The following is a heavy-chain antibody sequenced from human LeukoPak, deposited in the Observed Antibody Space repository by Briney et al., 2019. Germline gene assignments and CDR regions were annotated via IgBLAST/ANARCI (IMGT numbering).Heavy chain of an antibody. J-gene: IGHJ4*02. CDR1: GFSFSAYG. D-gene: IGHD5-18*01. V-gene: IGHV3-33*01. CDR2: IWYDGSSK. Sequence: GGSLRLSCAASGFSFSAYGVHWVRQAPGKGLEWVAVIWYDGSSKDYADSVKGRLTLSRDNSKNTLYLQMNSLRAEDTAVYYCARGRGRGYAMVTRGAIDYWGQGTLVTVSS. CDR3: ARGRGRGYAMVTRGAIDY.